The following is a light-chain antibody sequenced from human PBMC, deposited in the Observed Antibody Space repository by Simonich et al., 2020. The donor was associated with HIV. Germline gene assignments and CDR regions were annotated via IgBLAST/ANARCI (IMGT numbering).Light chain of an antibody. CDR3: QQYNNWPIT. J-gene: IGKJ5*01. Sequence: EIVLTQSPGTLSLSPGERATLSCRASQSVTSNYLAWFQHKPGLAPRLLIYDTSTRATGIPARFSGSGSGTEFTLTISSMQSEDFAVYYCQQYNNWPITFGQGTRLEIK. CDR2: DTS. V-gene: IGKV3-15*01. CDR1: QSVTSN.